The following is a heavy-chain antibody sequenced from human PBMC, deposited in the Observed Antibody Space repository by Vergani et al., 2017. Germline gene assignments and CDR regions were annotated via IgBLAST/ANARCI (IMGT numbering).Heavy chain of an antibody. CDR1: GFTFSSYA. CDR3: ARDYYDHAFDI. J-gene: IGHJ3*02. CDR2: IIPIFGTA. Sequence: VQLLESGGGLVQPGGSLRLSCAASGFTFSSYAMSWVRQAPGQGLEWMGGIIPIFGTANYAQKFQGRVTITADESTSTAYMELSSLRSEDTAVYYCARDYYDHAFDIWGQGTMVTVSS. D-gene: IGHD3-22*01. V-gene: IGHV1-69*01.